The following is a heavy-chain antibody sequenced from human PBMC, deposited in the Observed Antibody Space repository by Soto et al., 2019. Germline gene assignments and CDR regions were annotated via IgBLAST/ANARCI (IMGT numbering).Heavy chain of an antibody. CDR1: GGSISSYY. CDR2: INYSGST. CDR3: AGLRYDSSGYFTYYFDY. D-gene: IGHD3-22*01. V-gene: IGHV4-59*08. J-gene: IGHJ4*01. Sequence: SETLSLTCTVSGGSISSYYWSWIRQPPGKGLEWIGYINYSGSTNYNPSLKSRVTISVDTSKNQSYLKLSSVTAADTAVYYCAGLRYDSSGYFTYYFDYWGHGTLVTVSS.